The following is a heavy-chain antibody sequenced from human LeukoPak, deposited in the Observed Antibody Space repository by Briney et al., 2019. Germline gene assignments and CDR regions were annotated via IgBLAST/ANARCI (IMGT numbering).Heavy chain of an antibody. Sequence: SETLSLTCAVYGGSFSGYYWSWIRQPPGKGLEWIGEINHSGSTNYNPSLKSRVTISVDTSKNQFSLKLSSVTAADTAVHYCARGHIVVVTATLRGNWFDPWGQGTLVTVSS. CDR1: GGSFSGYY. J-gene: IGHJ5*02. CDR2: INHSGST. CDR3: ARGHIVVVTATLRGNWFDP. D-gene: IGHD2-21*02. V-gene: IGHV4-34*01.